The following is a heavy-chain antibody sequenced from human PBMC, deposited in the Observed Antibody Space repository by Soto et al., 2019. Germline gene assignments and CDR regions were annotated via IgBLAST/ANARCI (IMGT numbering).Heavy chain of an antibody. CDR2: IIPIFGTA. D-gene: IGHD5-18*01. CDR3: ASGGYPRGYRYGGNWFDP. Sequence: ASVKVSCKASGGTFSSYAISWVRQAPGQGLEWMGGIIPIFGTANYAQKFQGRVTITADESTSTAYMELSSLRSEDTAVYYCASGGYPRGYRYGGNWFDPWGQGTLVTVSS. CDR1: GGTFSSYA. V-gene: IGHV1-69*13. J-gene: IGHJ5*02.